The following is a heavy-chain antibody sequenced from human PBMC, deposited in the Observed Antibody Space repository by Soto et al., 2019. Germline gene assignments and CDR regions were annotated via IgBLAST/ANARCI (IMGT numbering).Heavy chain of an antibody. V-gene: IGHV1-18*01. Sequence: QVQLVQSGAEVKKPGASVKVSCKASGYTFTSYGISWVRQAPGQGLEGMGWISAYNGNTNSAQKVQGRVTMTTDTYRSTAYMELRSLRSDDPAVYYCARGIVGALEYFRHWGQGTLVTVSS. CDR1: GYTFTSYG. D-gene: IGHD1-26*01. CDR3: ARGIVGALEYFRH. CDR2: ISAYNGNT. J-gene: IGHJ1*01.